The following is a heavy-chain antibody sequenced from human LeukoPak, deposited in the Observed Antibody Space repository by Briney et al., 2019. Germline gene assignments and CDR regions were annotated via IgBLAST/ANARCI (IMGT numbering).Heavy chain of an antibody. CDR2: INHSGST. CDR1: GGSFSGYY. V-gene: IGHV4-34*01. Sequence: SETLSLTGAVYGGSFSGYYWGWIRQPPGKGLEWIGEINHSGSTNYNPSLRSRATISVDTSKNQFSLKLSSVTAADTAVYYCATLNYDILTGYNTMDSIRGHDAFDIWGQGTMVTVSS. J-gene: IGHJ3*02. D-gene: IGHD3-9*01. CDR3: ATLNYDILTGYNTMDSIRGHDAFDI.